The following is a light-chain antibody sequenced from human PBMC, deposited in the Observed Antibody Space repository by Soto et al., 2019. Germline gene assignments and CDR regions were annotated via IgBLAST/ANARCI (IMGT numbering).Light chain of an antibody. CDR2: GAS. V-gene: IGKV3-15*01. J-gene: IGKJ3*01. Sequence: EILMTQSPATLSVSPGERATLSCRASQSLSRNLAWYQQKPGQAPRLLIYGASTRASGIPARFSGSGSGTEFPLTLCSLQSDDFALYYCQHYNDWPPAFTFGPGTKVDL. CDR1: QSLSRN. CDR3: QHYNDWPPAFT.